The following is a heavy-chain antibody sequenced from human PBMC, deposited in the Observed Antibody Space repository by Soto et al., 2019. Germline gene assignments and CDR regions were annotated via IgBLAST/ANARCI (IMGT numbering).Heavy chain of an antibody. CDR3: ASCLDSSGWYRLYYYYGMDV. Sequence: SVKVSCKASGGTFSSYAVNWVRQAPGQGLEWMGVIIPVFATTHYAQNSHGRVTITADESTGTAYLELSSLRSADTAVYYCASCLDSSGWYRLYYYYGMDVWGQGTTVTVSS. CDR2: IIPVFATT. J-gene: IGHJ6*02. D-gene: IGHD6-19*01. V-gene: IGHV1-69*13. CDR1: GGTFSSYA.